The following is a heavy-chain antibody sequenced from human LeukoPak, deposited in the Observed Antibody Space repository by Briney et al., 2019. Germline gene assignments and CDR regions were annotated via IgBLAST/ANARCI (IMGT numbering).Heavy chain of an antibody. Sequence: ASVKVSCKASGYTFSSHGISWVRQAPGQGLEWMGWINPYNGNTNYAQKVQGRVTMTTDTSTSTAYMELRSLTSDDTALYYCARDLHYYVAMDVWGQGTTVTVSS. D-gene: IGHD3-10*02. CDR2: INPYNGNT. V-gene: IGHV1-18*01. CDR3: ARDLHYYVAMDV. J-gene: IGHJ6*02. CDR1: GYTFSSHG.